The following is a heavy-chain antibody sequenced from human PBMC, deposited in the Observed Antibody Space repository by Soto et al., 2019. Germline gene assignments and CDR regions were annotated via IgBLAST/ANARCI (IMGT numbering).Heavy chain of an antibody. J-gene: IGHJ4*02. V-gene: IGHV3-9*01. D-gene: IGHD3-10*01. CDR2: ISWNSGSI. CDR1: GFTFDDYA. CDR3: AKDYTPSGSGSLGIDY. Sequence: GGSLRLSCAASGFTFDDYAMHWVRQAPGKGLEWVSGISWNSGSIGYADSVKGRFTISRDNAKNSLYLQMNSLRAEDTALYSCAKDYTPSGSGSLGIDYWGQGTLVTVSS.